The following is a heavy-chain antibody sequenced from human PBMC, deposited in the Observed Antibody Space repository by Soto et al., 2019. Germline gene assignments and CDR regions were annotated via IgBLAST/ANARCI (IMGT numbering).Heavy chain of an antibody. V-gene: IGHV4-31*03. CDR2: IYSSGTT. CDR3: ARGREPTYYDILTGQGYYYGMDV. Sequence: PSETLSLTCSVSGDSVNSGGSYWSWVRQHSGKGLEWIGCIYSSGTTFYSPSLKSRISISLDTSKNQFSLNLASVTAADTAVYYCARGREPTYYDILTGQGYYYGMDVWGQGTTVTVSS. J-gene: IGHJ6*02. CDR1: GDSVNSGGSY. D-gene: IGHD3-9*01.